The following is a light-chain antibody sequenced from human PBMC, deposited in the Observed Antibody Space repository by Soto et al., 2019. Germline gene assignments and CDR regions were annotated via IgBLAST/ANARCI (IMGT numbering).Light chain of an antibody. CDR1: SSDVGGYNH. Sequence: QSALTQPRSVSGSPGQSVTISCTGTSSDVGGYNHASWYQQHPGKVPKLIIYDVSKRPSGVPDRFSGSKSGNTASLTISGLQAEDEADYYCCSYAGSYTVVFGIGTKVTVL. J-gene: IGLJ1*01. CDR2: DVS. V-gene: IGLV2-11*01. CDR3: CSYAGSYTVV.